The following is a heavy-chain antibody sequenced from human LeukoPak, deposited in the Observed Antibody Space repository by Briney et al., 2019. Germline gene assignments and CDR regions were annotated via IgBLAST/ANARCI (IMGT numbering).Heavy chain of an antibody. CDR3: ARVDDSYGLYYFDY. Sequence: GGSLRLSCAASGFTFSDYYMSWVRQAPGKGLEWVSYISSSGSTIYYADSVKGRFTISRDNAKNSLYLQMNSLRAEDTAVYYCARVDDSYGLYYFDYWGQGTLVTVSS. D-gene: IGHD5-18*01. CDR2: ISSSGSTI. V-gene: IGHV3-11*01. J-gene: IGHJ4*02. CDR1: GFTFSDYY.